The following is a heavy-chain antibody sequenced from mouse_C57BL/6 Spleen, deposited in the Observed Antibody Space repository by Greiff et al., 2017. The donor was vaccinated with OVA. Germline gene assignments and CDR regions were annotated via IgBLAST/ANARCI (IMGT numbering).Heavy chain of an antibody. D-gene: IGHD2-12*01. CDR3: ARRGYSYWYFDV. J-gene: IGHJ1*03. Sequence: QVQLQQPGAELVMPGASVKLSCKASGYTFTSYWMHWVKQRPGQGLEWIGEIDPSDSYTNYNQKFKGKSTLTVDKSSSTAYMQLSSLTSEDSAVYYCARRGYSYWYFDVWGTGTTVTVSS. CDR2: IDPSDSYT. V-gene: IGHV1-69*01. CDR1: GYTFTSYW.